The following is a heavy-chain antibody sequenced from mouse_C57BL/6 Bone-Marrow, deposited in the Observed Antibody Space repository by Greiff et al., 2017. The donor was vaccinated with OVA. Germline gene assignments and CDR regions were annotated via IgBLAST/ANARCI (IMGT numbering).Heavy chain of an antibody. Sequence: VKLMESGAELVRPGTSVKVSCKASGYAFTNYLIEWVKQRPGQGLEWIGVINPGSGGPNYNEKFKGKATLTADKSSSTAYMQLSSLTSEDSAVYFCAREFYGNYGWFAYWGQGTLVTVSA. V-gene: IGHV1-54*01. D-gene: IGHD2-1*01. CDR2: INPGSGGP. CDR1: GYAFTNYL. J-gene: IGHJ3*01. CDR3: AREFYGNYGWFAY.